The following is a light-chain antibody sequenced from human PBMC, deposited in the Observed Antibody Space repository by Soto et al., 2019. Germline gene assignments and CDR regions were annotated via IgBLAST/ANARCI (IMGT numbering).Light chain of an antibody. J-gene: IGLJ3*02. Sequence: QSVLTQPASVSGSPGQSITISCSGASSDVGSYNLVSWYQLHPGNAPNLIIYEDSKRPSGVSNRFSGSQSGNTASLTISGLQAEDEADYYCCSYARSSTWVFGGGTKVTVL. CDR3: CSYARSSTWV. V-gene: IGLV2-23*01. CDR2: EDS. CDR1: SSDVGSYNL.